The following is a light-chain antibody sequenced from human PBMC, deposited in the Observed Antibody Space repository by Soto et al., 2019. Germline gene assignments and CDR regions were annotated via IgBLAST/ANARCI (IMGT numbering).Light chain of an antibody. J-gene: IGKJ2*03. CDR1: RDVRTN. V-gene: IGKV3-15*01. CDR3: QHYNNWPPYS. Sequence: TVMTQSPDTLSVSPGESATLSWRASRDVRTNLAWFQQKPGQTPRLVLYGASKRATGIPARFSGSGSGTHFTLTISSLQSEDFGVYYCQHYNNWPPYSFGQGTKVDI. CDR2: GAS.